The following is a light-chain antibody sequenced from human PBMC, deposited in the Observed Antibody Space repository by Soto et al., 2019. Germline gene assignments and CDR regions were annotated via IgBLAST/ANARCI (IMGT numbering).Light chain of an antibody. J-gene: IGKJ1*01. Sequence: EIVMTQSPLSLPVTPGEPASISCRSSQSLLHSNGYNYLDWYLQKPGQSPQLLIYLGSNRSSGVPDRFSGSGSGTDLTLKISRVDAEDVGVYYCMQALQSPRMFGQGTKV. CDR3: MQALQSPRM. CDR2: LGS. V-gene: IGKV2-28*01. CDR1: QSLLHSNGYNY.